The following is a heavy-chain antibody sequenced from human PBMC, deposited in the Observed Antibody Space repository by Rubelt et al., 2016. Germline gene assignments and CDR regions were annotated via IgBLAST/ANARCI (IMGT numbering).Heavy chain of an antibody. CDR3: ARERPEGGIAAAMSWFDP. Sequence: QVQLVQSGAEVKKPGSSVKVSCKASGGTFSSYAIIWVRQAPGQGLEWLGGIVPIFGTAKYAQKFQGRVRVTADKSTRTAYMELGSLGSEDTAVYDGARERPEGGIAAAMSWFDPWGQGTLDTVSS. J-gene: IGHJ5*02. CDR1: GGTFSSYA. CDR2: IVPIFGTA. D-gene: IGHD6-13*01. V-gene: IGHV1-69*06.